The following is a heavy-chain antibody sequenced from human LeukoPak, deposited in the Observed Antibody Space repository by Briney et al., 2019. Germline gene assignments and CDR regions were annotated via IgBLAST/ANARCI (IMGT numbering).Heavy chain of an antibody. CDR3: ARGGDFYGSGPRDY. CDR2: IYQSGSS. D-gene: IGHD3-10*01. CDR1: GGSIGSRNW. V-gene: IGHV4-4*02. J-gene: IGHJ4*02. Sequence: PSETLSLTCAVSGGSIGSRNWWSWVRQPPGKGLQWIGEIYQSGSSIYNPSLRSRVTMSVDKSKDQLSLKLSSVTAADTAVYYCARGGDFYGSGPRDYWGQGTLVTVSS.